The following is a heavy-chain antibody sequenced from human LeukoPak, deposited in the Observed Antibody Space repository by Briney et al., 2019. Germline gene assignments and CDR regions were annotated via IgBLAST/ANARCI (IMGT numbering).Heavy chain of an antibody. CDR2: IYYSGST. CDR3: ATIGDIFGVVTRDYYYYMDV. Sequence: PSETLSLTCTVSGGSISSSSYYWGWIRQPPGKGLEWIGSIYYSGSTYYNPSLKSRVTISVDTSKNQFSLKLSSVTAADTAVYYCATIGDIFGVVTRDYYYYMDVWGKGTTVTVSS. CDR1: GGSISSSSYY. D-gene: IGHD3-3*01. V-gene: IGHV4-39*01. J-gene: IGHJ6*03.